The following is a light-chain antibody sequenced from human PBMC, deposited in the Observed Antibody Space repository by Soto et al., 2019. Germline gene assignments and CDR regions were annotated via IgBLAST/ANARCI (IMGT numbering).Light chain of an antibody. J-gene: IGLJ2*01. CDR3: QSYDSSLSGVI. V-gene: IGLV1-40*01. CDR2: ANT. CDR1: SSNIGAGFD. Sequence: QSVLTQPPSVSGAPGQRVAISCTGSSSNIGAGFDVHWYQQLPGTAPKLLIYANTNRPSGVPDRFSGSKSGTSASLAITGLQAEDDADYYCQSYDSSLSGVIFGGGNKLTVL.